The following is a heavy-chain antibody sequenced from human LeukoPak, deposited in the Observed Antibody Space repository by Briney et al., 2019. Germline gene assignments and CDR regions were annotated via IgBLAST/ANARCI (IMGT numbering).Heavy chain of an antibody. D-gene: IGHD2-21*02. CDR3: ARGGVVVTAKIIDY. V-gene: IGHV4-34*01. CDR1: GGSFSGYY. J-gene: IGHJ4*02. Sequence: SETLSLTCAVYGGSFSGYYWSWIRQPPGKGLEWIGEINHSGSTNYNPSLKSRVTISVDTSKNQFSPKLSSVTAADTAVYYCARGGVVVTAKIIDYWGQGTLVTVSS. CDR2: INHSGST.